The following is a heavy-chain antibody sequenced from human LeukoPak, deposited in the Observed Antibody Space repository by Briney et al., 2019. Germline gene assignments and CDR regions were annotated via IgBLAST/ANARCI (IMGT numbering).Heavy chain of an antibody. Sequence: GGSLRLSCAASGFTVSSNYMSWVRQAPGKGLEWVSVIYSGGSTYYADSVKGRFTISRDNSKNTLYLQMNSLRAEDTAVYYCARVLRVFGVAYYSSSWSYYFDYWGQGTLVTVSS. J-gene: IGHJ4*02. D-gene: IGHD6-13*01. V-gene: IGHV3-66*01. CDR1: GFTVSSNY. CDR2: IYSGGST. CDR3: ARVLRVFGVAYYSSSWSYYFDY.